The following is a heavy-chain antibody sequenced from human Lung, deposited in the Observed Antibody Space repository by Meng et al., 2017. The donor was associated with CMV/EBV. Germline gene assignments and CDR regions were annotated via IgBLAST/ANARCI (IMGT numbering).Heavy chain of an antibody. D-gene: IGHD1-26*01. J-gene: IGHJ3*02. CDR3: AKDPVVGAPHVFDI. V-gene: IGHV3-23*01. Sequence: GESXKISXEASGFTFSTYAMSWVRQPPGKGLEWVSAISGGSDGGRAFYADSVKGRFTISRDNSKSTLFLQMNSLTVEDTAVYYCAKDPVVGAPHVFDIWGQGXMVTVSS. CDR1: GFTFSTYA. CDR2: ISGGSDGGRA.